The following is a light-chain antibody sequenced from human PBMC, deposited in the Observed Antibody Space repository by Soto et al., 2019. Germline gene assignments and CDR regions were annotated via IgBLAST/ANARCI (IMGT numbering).Light chain of an antibody. CDR2: AAS. J-gene: IGKJ1*01. CDR1: QGVSNW. V-gene: IGKV1-12*01. Sequence: DIQMTQSPSSVSASLGDRVTITCRASQGVSNWVAWYQQKPGKAPNLLIYAASTLHNGVPSRFSGSGSETEFTLTISSLQSEDFAVHYCQQYNNWPPVTFGQGTKVDI. CDR3: QQYNNWPPVT.